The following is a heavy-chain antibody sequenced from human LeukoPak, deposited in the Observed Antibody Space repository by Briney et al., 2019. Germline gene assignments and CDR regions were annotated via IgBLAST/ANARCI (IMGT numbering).Heavy chain of an antibody. V-gene: IGHV3-30*02. CDR2: IRYDGSNK. CDR3: AKGKAEVPIYYYYYMDV. D-gene: IGHD2-2*01. J-gene: IGHJ6*03. CDR1: GFTFSSYG. Sequence: GGSLRLSCAASGFTFSSYGMHWVRQAPGKGLEWVAFIRYDGSNKYYADSVKGRFTISRDNSKNTLYLQMNSLRAEDTAVDYCAKGKAEVPIYYYYYMDVWGKGTTVTISS.